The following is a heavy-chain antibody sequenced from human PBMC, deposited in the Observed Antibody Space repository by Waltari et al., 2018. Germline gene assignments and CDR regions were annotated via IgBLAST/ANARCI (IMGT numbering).Heavy chain of an antibody. CDR1: GYSFTTYC. V-gene: IGHV5-51*01. CDR3: ARRPTYYDILTGYYDY. CDR2: IYPGDSDT. J-gene: IGHJ4*02. Sequence: EVQLVQSGAEVKKPGESLKISCKGSGYSFTTYCIGWVRQMPGKGREWMGIIYPGDSDTRYSPAFQGQVTISADKSISTAYLQWSSLKASDTAMYYCARRPTYYDILTGYYDYWGQGTLVTVSS. D-gene: IGHD3-9*01.